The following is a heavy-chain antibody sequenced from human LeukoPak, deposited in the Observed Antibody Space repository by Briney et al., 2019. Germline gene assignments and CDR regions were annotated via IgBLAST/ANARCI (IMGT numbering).Heavy chain of an antibody. CDR2: IKQDGSER. Sequence: PGGSLRLSCAASGFTFSTYSMNWVRQAPGKGLEWVANIKQDGSERSYVDSVKGRFTISRDNAKNSLYLQLDSLRAEDTAVYYCARENFWKFDYWGQGTLVTVSS. CDR3: ARENFWKFDY. J-gene: IGHJ4*02. D-gene: IGHD1-1*01. CDR1: GFTFSTYS. V-gene: IGHV3-7*05.